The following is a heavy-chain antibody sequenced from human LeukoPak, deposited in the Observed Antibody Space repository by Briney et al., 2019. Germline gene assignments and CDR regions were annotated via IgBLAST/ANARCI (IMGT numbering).Heavy chain of an antibody. V-gene: IGHV4-4*07. J-gene: IGHJ6*03. Sequence: SETLSLTCTVSGGFISSYYWSWIRQPAGKGLEWIGRIYTSGSTNYNPSLKSRVTMSVDTSKNQFSLKLSSVTAADTAVYYCACSSTSWPYYYYMDVWGKGTTVTISS. CDR1: GGFISSYY. D-gene: IGHD2-2*01. CDR3: ACSSTSWPYYYYMDV. CDR2: IYTSGST.